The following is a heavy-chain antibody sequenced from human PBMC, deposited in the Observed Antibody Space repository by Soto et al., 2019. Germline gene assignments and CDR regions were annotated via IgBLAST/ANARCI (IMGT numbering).Heavy chain of an antibody. Sequence: QLQLHESGPRLVKASETLSLTCTVSGGSISDTNYYWGWIRQPPGKGLEWIGSIHYSGSTHYNPSLWSRVTISVDTSKNQSSLQLGSVTAADTSVYYCARQVTQRMTGQHYSFDYWGQGAPVTVSS. J-gene: IGHJ4*02. D-gene: IGHD3-9*01. V-gene: IGHV4-39*01. CDR1: GGSISDTNYY. CDR2: IHYSGST. CDR3: ARQVTQRMTGQHYSFDY.